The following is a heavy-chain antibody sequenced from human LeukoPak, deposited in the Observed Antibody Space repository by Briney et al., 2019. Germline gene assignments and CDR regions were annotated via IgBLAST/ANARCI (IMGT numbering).Heavy chain of an antibody. Sequence: PSETLSLTCAVYGGSFSGYYWSWIRQPPGKGLEWIGEINHSGSTNYNPSLKSRVTISVDTSKNQFSLKLSSVTAADTAVYYCARRPKYSSGWYNWFDPWGQGTLVTVSS. J-gene: IGHJ5*02. V-gene: IGHV4-34*01. CDR1: GGSFSGYY. CDR2: INHSGST. CDR3: ARRPKYSSGWYNWFDP. D-gene: IGHD6-19*01.